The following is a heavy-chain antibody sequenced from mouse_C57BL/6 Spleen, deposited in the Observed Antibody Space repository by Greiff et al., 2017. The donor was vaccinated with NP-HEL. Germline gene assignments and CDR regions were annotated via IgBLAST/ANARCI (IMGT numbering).Heavy chain of an antibody. D-gene: IGHD2-3*01. Sequence: QVQLKESGPGLVQPSQSLSITCTVSGFSLTSYGVHWVRQSPGKGLEWLGVIWSGGSTDYNAAFISRLSISKDKSKSQVFFKMNSLQAEDTAIYYCAREDGYSPFDYWGQGTTLTVAS. CDR3: AREDGYSPFDY. CDR1: GFSLTSYG. J-gene: IGHJ2*01. CDR2: IWSGGST. V-gene: IGHV2-2*01.